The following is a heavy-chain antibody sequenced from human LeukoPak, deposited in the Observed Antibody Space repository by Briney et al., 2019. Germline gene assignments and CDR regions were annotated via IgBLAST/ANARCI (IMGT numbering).Heavy chain of an antibody. Sequence: GGSLRLSCAASGFTFSTRAMSWVRKAHVKGLEWVSAVTSGGSTYNADSVKGRFTNSRDDSKNMLYLQMNRLRAEDTAVYYCAKGQPYYDTLTGYPRYYYYAMDVWGQGTTVTVAS. CDR3: AKGQPYYDTLTGYPRYYYYAMDV. V-gene: IGHV3-23*01. CDR1: GFTFSTRA. CDR2: VTSGGST. J-gene: IGHJ6*02. D-gene: IGHD3-9*01.